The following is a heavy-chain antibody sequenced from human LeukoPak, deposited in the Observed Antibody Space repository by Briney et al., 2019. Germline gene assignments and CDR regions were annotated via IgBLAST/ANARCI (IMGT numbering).Heavy chain of an antibody. Sequence: PSETLSLTCTVSGGSISSGGYYWSWIRQHPGKGLEGTGYIYYSGSTYYNPSLKSRVTISVDTSKNQFSLKLSSVTAADTAVYYCARQSISGSSLSYFDYWGQGTLVNVSS. D-gene: IGHD3-22*01. CDR2: IYYSGST. J-gene: IGHJ4*02. CDR3: ARQSISGSSLSYFDY. V-gene: IGHV4-31*03. CDR1: GGSISSGGYY.